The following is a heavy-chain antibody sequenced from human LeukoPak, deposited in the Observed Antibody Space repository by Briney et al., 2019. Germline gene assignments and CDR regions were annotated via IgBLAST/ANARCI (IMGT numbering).Heavy chain of an antibody. CDR3: TTGIRGD. CDR1: XFXXTNXW. CDR2: IQSKTDGGKT. D-gene: IGHD3-3*02. Sequence: SXXLSCAASXFXXTNXWMNWVXQXPGKGXEWVGRIQSKTDGGKTDYAAPVKGRFTISRDDSKNTLYLQMNSLKTEDTAIYYCTTGIRGDWGQGTLVTVSS. V-gene: IGHV3-15*07. J-gene: IGHJ4*02.